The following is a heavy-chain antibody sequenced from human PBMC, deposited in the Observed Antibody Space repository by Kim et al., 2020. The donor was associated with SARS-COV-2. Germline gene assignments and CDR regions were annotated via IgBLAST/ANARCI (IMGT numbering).Heavy chain of an antibody. Sequence: GGSLRLSCAASGFTFSSYGMHWVRQAPGKGLEWVAVIWYDGSNKYYADSVKGRFTISRDNSKNTLYLQMNSLRAEDTAVYYCASDYSYGSGSYYKGQYYYRMDVWCQGTTVTVYS. V-gene: IGHV3-33*01. CDR3: ASDYSYGSGSYYKGQYYYRMDV. CDR1: GFTFSSYG. D-gene: IGHD3-10*01. J-gene: IGHJ6*02. CDR2: IWYDGSNK.